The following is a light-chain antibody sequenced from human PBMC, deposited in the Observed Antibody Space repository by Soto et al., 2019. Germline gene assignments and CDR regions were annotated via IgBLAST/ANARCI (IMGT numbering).Light chain of an antibody. J-gene: IGLJ1*01. CDR2: EVN. CDR1: ISDVGSHNL. CDR3: CSFAGSNPFPYV. V-gene: IGLV2-23*02. Sequence: QSVLTQPASVSGSPGQSVTISCTGTISDVGSHNLVSWYQQHPDKAPKLIIYEVNDRPSGVSSRFSGSKSGNTASLTVSGLQHDDAADYHCCSFAGSNPFPYVFGTGTKVTAL.